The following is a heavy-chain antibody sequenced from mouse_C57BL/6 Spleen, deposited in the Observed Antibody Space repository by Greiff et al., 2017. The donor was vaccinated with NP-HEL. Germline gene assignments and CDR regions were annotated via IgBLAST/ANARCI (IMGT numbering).Heavy chain of an antibody. J-gene: IGHJ2*01. CDR2: IDPSDSYT. Sequence: QVQLQQPGAELVMPGASVKLSCKASGYTFTSYWMHWVKQRPGQGLEWIGEIDPSDSYTNYNQKFKGKSTLTVDKSSSTAYMQLSSLTSEDSAVYYCARRDDYGRNYFDYWGQGTTLTVSS. V-gene: IGHV1-69*01. CDR3: ARRDDYGRNYFDY. CDR1: GYTFTSYW. D-gene: IGHD2-4*01.